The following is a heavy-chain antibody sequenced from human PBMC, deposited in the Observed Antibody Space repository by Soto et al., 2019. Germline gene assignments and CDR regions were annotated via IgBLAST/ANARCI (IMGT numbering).Heavy chain of an antibody. D-gene: IGHD3-10*01. CDR2: ISSSGGTT. V-gene: IGHV3-23*01. CDR1: GFTLSTYI. Sequence: PGGSLRLSWAASGFTLSTYIMNWVREAPGKGLEWVSSISSSGGTTYYADSVKGRFTISTDNSRNTVFLQMNTLGAEDTAIYYCATLMTVPGPGWGRASEYWGQGTRVTFSS. CDR3: ATLMTVPGPGWGRASEY. J-gene: IGHJ4*02.